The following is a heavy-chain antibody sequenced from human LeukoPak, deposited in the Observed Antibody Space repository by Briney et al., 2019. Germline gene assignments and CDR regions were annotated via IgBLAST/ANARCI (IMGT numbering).Heavy chain of an antibody. J-gene: IGHJ6*02. V-gene: IGHV3-13*01. CDR1: GFTFSNYD. Sequence: PGGSLRLSRAASGFTFSNYDMHWVRQATGKGLEWVSSIDAAGATYYPASVKGRFTISRENAKNSLYLQMNSLRVGDTAVYYCAGGGYGSGSLLYGMDVWGQGTTVTVSS. CDR3: AGGGYGSGSLLYGMDV. CDR2: IDAAGAT. D-gene: IGHD3-10*01.